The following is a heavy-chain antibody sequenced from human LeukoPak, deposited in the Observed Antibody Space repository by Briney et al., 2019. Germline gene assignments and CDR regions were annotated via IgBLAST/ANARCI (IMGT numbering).Heavy chain of an antibody. D-gene: IGHD2-21*02. Sequence: SETLSLTCAVYGGSFSGYYWSWIRQPPGKGLEWIGEINHSGSTNYNPSLKSRVTISVDTSKNQFSLKLSSVTAADTAVYYCAKGKYCGGDCYPFDYWGQGTLVTVSS. CDR3: AKGKYCGGDCYPFDY. CDR1: GGSFSGYY. V-gene: IGHV4-34*01. CDR2: INHSGST. J-gene: IGHJ4*02.